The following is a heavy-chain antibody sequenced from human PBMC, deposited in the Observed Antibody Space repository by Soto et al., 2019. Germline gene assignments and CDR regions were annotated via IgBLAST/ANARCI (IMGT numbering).Heavy chain of an antibody. Sequence: EVQLVESGGGLVQPGGSLRLSCAASGFTFSSYEMNWVRQAPGKGLEWVSYISSSGSTIYYADSVKGRFTISRDNAKNSLYLQMNSLRAEDTAVDYCARVGPYSSIDYWGQGTLVTVSS. CDR3: ARVGPYSSIDY. D-gene: IGHD6-19*01. CDR1: GFTFSSYE. V-gene: IGHV3-48*03. CDR2: ISSSGSTI. J-gene: IGHJ4*02.